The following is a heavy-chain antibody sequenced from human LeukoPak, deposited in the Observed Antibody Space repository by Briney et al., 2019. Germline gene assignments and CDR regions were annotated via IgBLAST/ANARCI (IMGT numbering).Heavy chain of an antibody. Sequence: GGSLRLSCAASGFTFSSYAMHWVRQAPGKGLEYVSAISSNGGSTYYANSVKGRFTISRVNSKNTLYLQMGSLRAEDMAVYYCARTDDFWSGYPFDYWGQGTLVTVSS. D-gene: IGHD3-3*01. J-gene: IGHJ4*02. CDR1: GFTFSSYA. CDR3: ARTDDFWSGYPFDY. CDR2: ISSNGGST. V-gene: IGHV3-64*01.